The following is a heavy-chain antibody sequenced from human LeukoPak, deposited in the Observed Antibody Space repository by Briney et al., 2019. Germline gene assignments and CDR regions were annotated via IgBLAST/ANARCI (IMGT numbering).Heavy chain of an antibody. V-gene: IGHV3-48*02. CDR1: GFTFSSYS. J-gene: IGHJ4*02. CDR2: ISRSSSSI. Sequence: GGSLRLSCAASGFTFSSYSMNWVRQAPGKGLEWVSYISRSSSSIDYVDSVKGRFTISRDNAKNSLYLQMNSLRDEDTAVYYCARHTSHTIGTGDFDYWGQGTLVTVSS. D-gene: IGHD1-1*01. CDR3: ARHTSHTIGTGDFDY.